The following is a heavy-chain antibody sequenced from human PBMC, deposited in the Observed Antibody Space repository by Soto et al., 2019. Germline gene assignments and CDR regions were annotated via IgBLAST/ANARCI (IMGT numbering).Heavy chain of an antibody. J-gene: IGHJ4*02. CDR2: ISYDGSNK. CDR1: GFTFSIYA. V-gene: IGHV3-30-3*01. Sequence: GGSLRLSCAASGFTFSIYAMHWVRQAPGKGLEWVAVISYDGSNKYYADSVKGRFTISRDNSENTLYLQMNSLRAEDTAVYYCARDRATQYYFDYWGQGTLVTVSS. D-gene: IGHD1-1*01. CDR3: ARDRATQYYFDY.